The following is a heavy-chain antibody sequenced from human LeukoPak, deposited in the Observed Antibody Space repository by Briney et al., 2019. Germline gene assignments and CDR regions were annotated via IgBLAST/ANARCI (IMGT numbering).Heavy chain of an antibody. Sequence: GGSLRLSCAVSGFTFSDYYMNWIRQALGKGLEWVPYISSSSSYTNYADSVKGRFTISRDNAKNSLYLQMNSLRAEDTAIYYCARDRGGYDHDAFDIWGQGTMVTVSS. D-gene: IGHD5-12*01. J-gene: IGHJ3*02. V-gene: IGHV3-11*05. CDR3: ARDRGGYDHDAFDI. CDR2: ISSSSSYT. CDR1: GFTFSDYY.